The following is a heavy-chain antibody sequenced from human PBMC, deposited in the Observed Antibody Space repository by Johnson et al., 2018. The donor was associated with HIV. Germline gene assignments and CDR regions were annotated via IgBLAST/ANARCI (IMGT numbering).Heavy chain of an antibody. CDR3: ARESRTTVVIRGGAFDI. CDR1: GFTVSSNY. J-gene: IGHJ3*02. Sequence: QVQLVESGGGLVQPGGSLRLSCAASGFTVSSNYMSWVRQAPGKGLEWVSYISSSGSTIYYADSVKGRFTISRDNAKNSLYLQMNSLRAEDTAVYYCARESRTTVVIRGGAFDIWGQGTMVTVSS. D-gene: IGHD4-23*01. CDR2: ISSSGSTI. V-gene: IGHV3-11*04.